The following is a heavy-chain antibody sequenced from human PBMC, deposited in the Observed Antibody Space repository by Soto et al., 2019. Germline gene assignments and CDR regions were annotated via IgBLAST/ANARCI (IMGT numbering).Heavy chain of an antibody. Sequence: SETLSLTCTVSGGSISSYYWSWIRQPAGKGLEWIGRIYTSGSTNYNPSLKSRVTMSVDTSKNQFSLKLSSVTAADTAVYYCARDGFGYCTNGVCPYFDPWGQVTLVTVSS. J-gene: IGHJ5*02. D-gene: IGHD2-8*01. CDR2: IYTSGST. CDR3: ARDGFGYCTNGVCPYFDP. CDR1: GGSISSYY. V-gene: IGHV4-4*07.